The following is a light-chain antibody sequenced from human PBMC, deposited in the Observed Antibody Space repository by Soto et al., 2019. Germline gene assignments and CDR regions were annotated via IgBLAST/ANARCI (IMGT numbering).Light chain of an antibody. Sequence: EIVLTQSPGTLSLSPRERATLSCRASHSVTSSYLAWYQQKPGRAPRLLIYGASSRATGIPDRFSGSGSGTDFTLTISRLEPEDFAVYYCQQYGGSPPITFGQGTRLEIK. CDR3: QQYGGSPPIT. J-gene: IGKJ5*01. CDR1: HSVTSSY. V-gene: IGKV3-20*01. CDR2: GAS.